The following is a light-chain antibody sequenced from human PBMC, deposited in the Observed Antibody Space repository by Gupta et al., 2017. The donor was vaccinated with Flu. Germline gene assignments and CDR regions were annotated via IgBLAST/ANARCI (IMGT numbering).Light chain of an antibody. V-gene: IGLV1-40*01. CDR1: SSNIGAGFD. CDR3: QSYASSLGGPRVV. CDR2: GNK. Sequence: QSVLTQPPSVSGAPGQRVSISCSGSSSNIGAGFDVHWYQQVPGTAPKLLIFGNKIRPSGVPDRFSGSQSGTSASLAITGLQAEDEAVYYCQSYASSLGGPRVVFGGGTILTVL. J-gene: IGLJ2*01.